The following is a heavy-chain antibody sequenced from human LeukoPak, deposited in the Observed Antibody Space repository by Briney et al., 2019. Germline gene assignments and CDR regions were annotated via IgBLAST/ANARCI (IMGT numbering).Heavy chain of an antibody. Sequence: GGSLRLSCAASGFTFSTYAMTWVRLAPGKGLEWVSYISSSSSTIYYADSVKGRFTISRDNAKNSMYLQLNSLRIEDTAVYYCARSLVVGGTYPYHWGQGTLVTVSS. CDR3: ARSLVVGGTYPYH. D-gene: IGHD1-26*01. J-gene: IGHJ5*02. CDR2: ISSSSSTI. CDR1: GFTFSTYA. V-gene: IGHV3-48*01.